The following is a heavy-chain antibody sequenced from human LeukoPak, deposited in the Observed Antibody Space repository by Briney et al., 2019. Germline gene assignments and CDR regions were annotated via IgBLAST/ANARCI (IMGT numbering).Heavy chain of an antibody. CDR1: GFTFSTYW. D-gene: IGHD6-6*01. J-gene: IGHJ5*02. V-gene: IGHV3-7*01. CDR3: ARDGNIAARPT. CDR2: IKQDGSEK. Sequence: PGGSLRLSCAASGFTFSTYWMSWVRQAPGKGLEWVANIKQDGSEKYYVDSLKGRFTTSRDNAKNSLYLQMNSLRAEDTAVYYCARDGNIAARPTWGQGTLVTVSS.